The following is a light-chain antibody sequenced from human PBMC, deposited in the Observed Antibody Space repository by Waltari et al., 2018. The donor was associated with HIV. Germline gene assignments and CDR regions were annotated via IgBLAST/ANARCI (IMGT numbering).Light chain of an antibody. CDR3: QSYDSSLSGSVV. V-gene: IGLV1-40*01. CDR2: GNN. J-gene: IGLJ2*01. CDR1: SSNIGANYD. Sequence: QSVLTPPPSVSGAPGQRVTISCTGSSSNIGANYDVHWYQQFPGTAPKLLLSGNNDRPSGVPDRFSGSRSGTSASLAITGLQADDEADYYCQSYDSSLSGSVVFGGGTKLTVL.